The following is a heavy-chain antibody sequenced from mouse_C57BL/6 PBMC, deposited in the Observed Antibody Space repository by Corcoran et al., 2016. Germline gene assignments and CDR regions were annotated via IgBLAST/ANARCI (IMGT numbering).Heavy chain of an antibody. CDR3: ARSLYYGKGDWFAY. CDR1: RYTFTDYY. J-gene: IGHJ3*01. V-gene: IGHV1-26*01. Sequence: EVQLQQSGPELVKPGASVKISCKASRYTFTDYYMNWVKQSHGKSLEWIGDINPNNGGTSYNQKFKGKATLTVDKSSSTAYMELRSLTSEDSAVYYCARSLYYGKGDWFAYWGQGTLVTVSA. D-gene: IGHD2-1*01. CDR2: INPNNGGT.